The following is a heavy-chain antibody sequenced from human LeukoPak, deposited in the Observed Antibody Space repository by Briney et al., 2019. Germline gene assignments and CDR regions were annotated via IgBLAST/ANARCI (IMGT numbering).Heavy chain of an antibody. CDR2: IRFHGSNE. D-gene: IGHD3-22*01. CDR1: GFTFSSYG. J-gene: IGHJ4*02. V-gene: IGHV3-30*02. Sequence: GGSLRLSCAASGFTFSSYGMHWVRQAPGKGLEWVAFIRFHGSNEYYADSVKGRFTISRDNFKNTLYLQMNSLRTDDTAVCYCAKDFRRSSGSTDWGQGTLVTVSS. CDR3: AKDFRRSSGSTD.